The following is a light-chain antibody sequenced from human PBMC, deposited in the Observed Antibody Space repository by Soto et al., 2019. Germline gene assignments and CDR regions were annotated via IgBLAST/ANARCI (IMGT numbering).Light chain of an antibody. V-gene: IGKV1-5*01. CDR2: DAS. CDR1: QSASTF. CDR3: LQHNTYPSIT. Sequence: DIQMTQSPSTLSASVGDRVTITCRASQSASTFLAWYQQKPGQAPKLLIYDASTLQSGVPSRFSASGSGTQFTLTISSLQPEDFATYYCLQHNTYPSITFGQGTRLEIK. J-gene: IGKJ5*01.